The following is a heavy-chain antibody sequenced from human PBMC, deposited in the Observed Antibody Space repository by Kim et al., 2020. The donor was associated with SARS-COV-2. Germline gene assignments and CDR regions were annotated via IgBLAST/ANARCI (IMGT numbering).Heavy chain of an antibody. D-gene: IGHD2-21*02. J-gene: IGHJ4*02. V-gene: IGHV1-18*01. CDR3: ASADGVTLGY. Sequence: NTNYAQKLQGRVTMTTDTYTSTAYMELRSLRSDDTAVYYCASADGVTLGYWGQGTLVTVSS. CDR2: NT.